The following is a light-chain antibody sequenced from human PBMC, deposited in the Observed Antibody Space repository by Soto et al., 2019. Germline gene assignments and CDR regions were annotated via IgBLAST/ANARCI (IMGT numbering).Light chain of an antibody. CDR3: SSYAGSNNLV. J-gene: IGLJ3*02. CDR2: EVS. V-gene: IGLV2-8*01. Sequence: QSALTQPPSASGSPGQSVTTSCTGTSSDIGGYDYVSWYQQHPGKAPKLIIYEVSKRPSGVPDRFSGSKSGNTASLTVSGLQAEDEADYYCSSYAGSNNLVFAGGTKVTVL. CDR1: SSDIGGYDY.